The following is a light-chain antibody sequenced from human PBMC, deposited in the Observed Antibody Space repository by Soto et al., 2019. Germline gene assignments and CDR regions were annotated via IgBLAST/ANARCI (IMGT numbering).Light chain of an antibody. J-gene: IGKJ1*01. Sequence: EIVLTQSPGTLSLSPGERATLSCRASQSVSSSFLAWYQQKPGQAPRLLIYGASSRATGIPDRFSGSGSGTDFTLTISRLEPEDFAVYYCQQDDSSPWTFGQGTKLEIK. CDR3: QQDDSSPWT. CDR2: GAS. V-gene: IGKV3-20*01. CDR1: QSVSSSF.